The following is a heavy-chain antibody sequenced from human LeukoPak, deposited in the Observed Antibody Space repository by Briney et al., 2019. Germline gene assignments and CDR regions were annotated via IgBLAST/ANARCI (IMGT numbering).Heavy chain of an antibody. J-gene: IGHJ3*02. D-gene: IGHD5-12*01. Sequence: ASVKVSCKASGATFGSHSISWVRQAPGQGLEWMGGIVPMFGTDVYAQRFQGRVTVTADESTTTAYMELISLTFEDTAMYYCARDLLSVDNYDALDIWGQGTMVTVSS. CDR2: IVPMFGTD. CDR1: GATFGSHS. CDR3: ARDLLSVDNYDALDI. V-gene: IGHV1-69*13.